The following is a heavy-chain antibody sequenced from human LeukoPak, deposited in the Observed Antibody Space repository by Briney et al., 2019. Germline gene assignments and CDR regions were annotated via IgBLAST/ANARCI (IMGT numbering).Heavy chain of an antibody. CDR1: GFTVSSNY. Sequence: GSLRLSCAASGFTVSSNYMSWARQPPGKGLEWIGSIYYSGSTYYNPSLKSRVTISVDTSKNQFSLKLSSVTAADTAVYYCARAGEGYYYDSSGYYYGYWGQGTLVTVSS. D-gene: IGHD3-22*01. CDR2: IYYSGST. V-gene: IGHV4-39*07. J-gene: IGHJ4*02. CDR3: ARAGEGYYYDSSGYYYGY.